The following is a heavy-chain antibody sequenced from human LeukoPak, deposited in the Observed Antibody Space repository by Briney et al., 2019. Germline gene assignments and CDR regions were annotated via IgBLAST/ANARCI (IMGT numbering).Heavy chain of an antibody. CDR3: VRKVYYYMDV. Sequence: GGSLRLSCSASGVTLSRYAVNWLRQAPGRGLEGVSYISSSGDSTVYAESVKGQFTISRDNSKSRLYLEMDSLRAEDTAIYYCVRKVYYYMDVWGKGTTVTVSS. CDR2: ISSSGDST. CDR1: GVTLSRYA. V-gene: IGHV3-23*01. J-gene: IGHJ6*03.